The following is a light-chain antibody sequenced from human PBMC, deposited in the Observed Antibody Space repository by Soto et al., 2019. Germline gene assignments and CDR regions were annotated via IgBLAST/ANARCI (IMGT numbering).Light chain of an antibody. J-gene: IGLJ1*01. CDR1: SSNIGSNT. Sequence: QSVLTQPPSASGTPEQRVTTSCSGSSSNIGSNTVNWYQQLPGTAPKLLIYSNNQRPSGVPDRFSGSKSGTSASLAISGLQSEDEADYYCAAWDDSLNGFYVFGTGTKVTVL. CDR2: SNN. CDR3: AAWDDSLNGFYV. V-gene: IGLV1-44*01.